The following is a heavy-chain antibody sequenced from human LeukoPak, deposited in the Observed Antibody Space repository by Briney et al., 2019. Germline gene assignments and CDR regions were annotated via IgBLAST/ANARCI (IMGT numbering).Heavy chain of an antibody. Sequence: SVKVSCKASGGTFSSYAISWVRQAPGQGLEWMGGIIPIFGTANYAQKFQGRVTITADESTSTAYTELSSLRSEDTAVYYCASRNNWNGVAFDYWGQGTLVTVSS. D-gene: IGHD1-20*01. CDR2: IIPIFGTA. V-gene: IGHV1-69*13. CDR1: GGTFSSYA. J-gene: IGHJ4*02. CDR3: ASRNNWNGVAFDY.